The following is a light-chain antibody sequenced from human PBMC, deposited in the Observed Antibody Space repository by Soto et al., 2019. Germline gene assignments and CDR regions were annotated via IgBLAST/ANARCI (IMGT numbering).Light chain of an antibody. J-gene: IGKJ5*01. CDR2: GAS. CDR1: QTVRNNY. V-gene: IGKV3D-20*02. CDR3: QQRSNWPPIT. Sequence: EVVLTQSPGTLSLSPGERATLSCRASQTVRNNYLAWYQQKPGQAPRLLIYGASIRATGIPDRFSGSGSGTDFTLTISRLEPEDFAVYYCQQRSNWPPITCGQGTRRE.